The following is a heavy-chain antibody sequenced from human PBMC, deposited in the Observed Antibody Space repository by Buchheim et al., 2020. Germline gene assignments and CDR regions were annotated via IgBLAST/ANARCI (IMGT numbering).Heavy chain of an antibody. D-gene: IGHD3-16*01. J-gene: IGHJ5*02. CDR1: GFTFSSYA. V-gene: IGHV3-23*01. Sequence: EVQLLESGGGLVQPGGSLRLSCVAHGFTFSSYAMSWVRQAPGKGLEWVSGISGSGGRTYYADSVKGRFTISRDNSKNTLYLQMNSLRAEDTAIYYCAKGPYSYGTKWFDPWGQGTL. CDR2: ISGSGGRT. CDR3: AKGPYSYGTKWFDP.